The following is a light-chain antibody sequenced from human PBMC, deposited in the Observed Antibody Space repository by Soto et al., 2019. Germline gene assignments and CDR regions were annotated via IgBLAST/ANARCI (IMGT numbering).Light chain of an antibody. CDR1: QSVGSNY. Sequence: EIVLTQSPGTLSLSPGERATPSCRASQSVGSNYLAWYQQKPGQAPRLLIYGASNRATGIPDRFSGSGSGTDFTLTISSLQSEDFAVYYCQQYNNWPQTFGQGTKVDIK. CDR2: GAS. J-gene: IGKJ1*01. CDR3: QQYNNWPQT. V-gene: IGKV3-20*01.